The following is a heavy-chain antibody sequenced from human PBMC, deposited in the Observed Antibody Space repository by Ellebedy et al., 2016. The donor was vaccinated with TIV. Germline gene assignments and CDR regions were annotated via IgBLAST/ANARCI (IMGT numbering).Heavy chain of an antibody. V-gene: IGHV1-18*01. J-gene: IGHJ4*02. Sequence: AASVKVSCKTSGYTFNRYIVSWVRQAPGQGLEWMGWFSSYTGDTNYAQKFQGRIAMSTDTSTNTAYMELRSLRSDDTAVYYCARDMVQGMVSIYVWFDYWGQGTLVTVSS. CDR2: FSSYTGDT. CDR1: GYTFNRYI. D-gene: IGHD2-8*01. CDR3: ARDMVQGMVSIYVWFDY.